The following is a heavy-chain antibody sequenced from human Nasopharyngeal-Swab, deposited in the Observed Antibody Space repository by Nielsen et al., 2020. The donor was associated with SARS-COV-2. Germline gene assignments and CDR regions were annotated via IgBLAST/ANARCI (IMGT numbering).Heavy chain of an antibody. D-gene: IGHD4-17*01. CDR2: IKQDGSEK. Sequence: GGSLRLSCAASGFTFSSDWMSWVRQAPGKGLEWVANIKQDGSEKYYVDSVKGRFTISRDNAKNSLYLQMNSLRAEDTAVYYCARGDDYGYYFDYWGQGTLVTVSS. J-gene: IGHJ4*02. CDR3: ARGDDYGYYFDY. V-gene: IGHV3-7*01. CDR1: GFTFSSDW.